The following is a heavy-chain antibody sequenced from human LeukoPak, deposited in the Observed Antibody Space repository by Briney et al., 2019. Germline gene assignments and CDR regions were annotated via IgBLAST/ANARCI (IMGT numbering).Heavy chain of an antibody. CDR1: GFTFSSYS. Sequence: GGSLRLSCAASGFTFSSYSMNWVRQAPGKGLEWVSYISSSSSTIYYADSVKGRFTISRDNAKNSLYLQMNSLRAEDTAVYYCARDRGYYGSGSYYGRGYYYYYGMDVWGKGTTVTVSS. CDR3: ARDRGYYGSGSYYGRGYYYYYGMDV. J-gene: IGHJ6*04. CDR2: ISSSSSTI. V-gene: IGHV3-48*04. D-gene: IGHD3-10*01.